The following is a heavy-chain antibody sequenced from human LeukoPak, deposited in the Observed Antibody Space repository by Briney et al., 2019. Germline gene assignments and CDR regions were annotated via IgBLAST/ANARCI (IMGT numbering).Heavy chain of an antibody. CDR1: AFTFNTYW. CDR2: INGDESST. CDR3: ARAPYYYDSSGNLDY. D-gene: IGHD3-22*01. J-gene: IGHJ4*02. Sequence: GGSLRLSCAASAFTFNTYWMHWVRQVPGRGLEWVSRINGDESSTNYADSVKGRFTISRDNSKNTLYLQMNSLRAEDTAVYYCARAPYYYDSSGNLDYWGQGTLVTVSS. V-gene: IGHV3-74*01.